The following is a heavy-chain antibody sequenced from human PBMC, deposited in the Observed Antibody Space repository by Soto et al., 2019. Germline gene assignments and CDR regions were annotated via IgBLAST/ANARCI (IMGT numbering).Heavy chain of an antibody. V-gene: IGHV3-23*01. D-gene: IGHD6-19*01. CDR3: AKMWQWLVLDMLDY. CDR1: GFTFSSYA. CDR2: ISGSGGST. Sequence: EVQLLESGGGLVQPGGSLRLSCAASGFTFSSYAMSWVRQAPGKGLEWVSDISGSGGSTYYADSVKGRFTISRDNSKNTLYPQMNSLRAEDTAVYYCAKMWQWLVLDMLDYWGQGTLVTVSS. J-gene: IGHJ4*02.